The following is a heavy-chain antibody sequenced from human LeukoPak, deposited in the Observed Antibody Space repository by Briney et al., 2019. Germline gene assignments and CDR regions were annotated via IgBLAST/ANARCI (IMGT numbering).Heavy chain of an antibody. CDR1: GGSTRSYY. D-gene: IGHD2/OR15-2a*01. CDR3: ATYSITGAWAEYFLH. Sequence: SQTLSLTCTVSGGSTRSYYWSWIRQPPGKGLEWIGYIYYSGSANYNPSLKSRFTMSIDTSKNQFSLKLSSVTAADTAVYYCATYSITGAWAEYFLHWGQGTLVTVSS. J-gene: IGHJ1*01. CDR2: IYYSGSA. V-gene: IGHV4-59*12.